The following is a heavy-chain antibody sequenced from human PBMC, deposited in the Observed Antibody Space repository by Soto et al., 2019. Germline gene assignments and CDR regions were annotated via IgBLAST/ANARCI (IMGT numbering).Heavy chain of an antibody. J-gene: IGHJ4*02. CDR1: GYTFTSYG. V-gene: IGHV1-18*01. CDR2: ISAYNGNT. D-gene: IGHD6-13*01. Sequence: QVQLVQSGAEVKKPGASVKVSCKASGYTFTSYGISWVRQAPGQGLEWMGWISAYNGNTNYAQKLQGRVTMTTDTATSTAYMELRSLRSDDTAVYYCARVGQYSSSWYVGVYFDYWGQGTLVTVSS. CDR3: ARVGQYSSSWYVGVYFDY.